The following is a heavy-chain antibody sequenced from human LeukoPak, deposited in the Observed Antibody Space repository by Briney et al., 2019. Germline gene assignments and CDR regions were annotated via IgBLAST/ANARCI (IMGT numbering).Heavy chain of an antibody. V-gene: IGHV3-7*01. CDR3: AADTFYDLWSGDGPDN. CDR1: GFNLSSYW. D-gene: IGHD3-3*01. Sequence: GASLSLSCSGSGFNLSSYWLSWLGPAPGHGVEGVANIKQDGSEKYHVDPVKGRFTISRDNANDLLDLQMYSRQAQGPVLFYCAADTFYDLWSGDGPDNWGQGTLVTVSS. CDR2: IKQDGSEK. J-gene: IGHJ4*02.